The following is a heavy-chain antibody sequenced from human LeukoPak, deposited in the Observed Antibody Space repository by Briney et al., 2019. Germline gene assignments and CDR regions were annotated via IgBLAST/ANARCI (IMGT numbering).Heavy chain of an antibody. CDR2: MNPNSGNT. CDR3: ARNKAAMRWFDP. J-gene: IGHJ5*02. D-gene: IGHD6-25*01. V-gene: IGHV1-8*01. Sequence: ASVKVSCKASGYTFTSFDINWVRQATGQGLEWMGWMNPNSGNTGYAQKFQGRVTMTRNTSISTAYMELSSLRSEDTAVYYCARNKAAMRWFDPWGQGTLVTVSS. CDR1: GYTFTSFD.